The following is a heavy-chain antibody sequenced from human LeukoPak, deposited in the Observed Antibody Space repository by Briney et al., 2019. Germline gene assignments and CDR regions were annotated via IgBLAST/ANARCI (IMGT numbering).Heavy chain of an antibody. CDR2: ITPYNGNT. CDR1: GYTFTTYG. V-gene: IGHV1-18*01. D-gene: IGHD1-1*01. J-gene: IGHJ4*02. CDR3: ARDLGGVPPTGLAY. Sequence: PGASVTVSCKASGYTFTTYGINWVRQAPGQGLEWMGWITPYNGNTKYAQNIEGRVTLTTDTSTSTTYMELRSLNFDDTAMYYCARDLGGVPPTGLAYWGQGTLVTVSS.